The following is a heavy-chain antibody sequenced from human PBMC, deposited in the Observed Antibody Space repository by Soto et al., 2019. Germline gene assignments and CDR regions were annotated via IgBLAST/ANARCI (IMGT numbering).Heavy chain of an antibody. CDR2: IIPIFGTA. Sequence: SVKVSCKASRGTFSSYAISWVRQAPGQGLEWMGGIIPIFGTANYAQKFQGRVTITADESTSTAYMELSSLRSEDTAVYYCARGSQYYYGSGSYYLTPYYFDYWGQGTLVTVSS. CDR3: ARGSQYYYGSGSYYLTPYYFDY. V-gene: IGHV1-69*13. J-gene: IGHJ4*02. CDR1: RGTFSSYA. D-gene: IGHD3-10*01.